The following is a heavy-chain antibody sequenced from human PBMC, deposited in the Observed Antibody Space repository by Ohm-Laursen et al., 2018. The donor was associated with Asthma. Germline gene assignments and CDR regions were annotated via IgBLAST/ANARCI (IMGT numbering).Heavy chain of an antibody. V-gene: IGHV2-5*02. D-gene: IGHD3-22*01. CDR3: AHRRIDYCSGGSCYPNKYYYDSSGYSFDY. J-gene: IGHJ4*02. CDR2: IYSDDQI. CDR1: GFSLTTPGVG. Sequence: TQTLTLTCTFSGFSLTTPGVGVGWIRQSPGKAFEWLALIYSDDQIRYSPSLRRRLTITRDTSRNQVVLTMTNMDPVDTATYYCAHRRIDYCSGGSCYPNKYYYDSSGYSFDYWGQGTLVTVSS.